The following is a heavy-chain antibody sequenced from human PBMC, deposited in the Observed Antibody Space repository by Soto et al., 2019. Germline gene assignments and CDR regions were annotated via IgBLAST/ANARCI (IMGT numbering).Heavy chain of an antibody. CDR1: GGSISSGGYS. D-gene: IGHD3-10*01. CDR2: IYHSGST. Sequence: SETLSLTCAVSGGSISSGGYSWSWIRQPPGKGLEWIGYIYHSGSTYYNPSLKSRVTISVDRSKNQFSLKLSSVTAADTAVYYCASLNRDYYGSGSYYRSSLAPWYYFDYWGQGTLVTVSS. CDR3: ASLNRDYYGSGSYYRSSLAPWYYFDY. J-gene: IGHJ4*02. V-gene: IGHV4-30-2*01.